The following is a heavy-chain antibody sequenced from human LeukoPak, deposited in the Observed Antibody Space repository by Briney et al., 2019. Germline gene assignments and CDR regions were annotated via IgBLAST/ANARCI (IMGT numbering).Heavy chain of an antibody. D-gene: IGHD3-10*01. V-gene: IGHV3-53*01. CDR1: GFTVSSNY. Sequence: GGSLRLSCAASGFTVSSNYMSWVRQAPGKGLEWVSVIYSGGSTYYADSVKGRFTISRDNSKNTLYLQMNSLRAEDTAVYYCARASPDPYYYGSGSRYYYYYMDIWGKGTTVTVSS. CDR3: ARASPDPYYYGSGSRYYYYYMDI. CDR2: IYSGGST. J-gene: IGHJ6*03.